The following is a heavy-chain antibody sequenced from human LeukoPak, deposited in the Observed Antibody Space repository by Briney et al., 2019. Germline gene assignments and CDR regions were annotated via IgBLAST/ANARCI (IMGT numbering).Heavy chain of an antibody. Sequence: GGSLRLSCAASGFTFSSYTMNWVRQAPGKRLEWVSSISSSSYIYYADSVKGRFTISRDNAKNSLYLQMNSLRAEDTAVYYCARDRNYDYIWGSYRPDYFDYWGQGTLVTVSS. CDR3: ARDRNYDYIWGSYRPDYFDY. J-gene: IGHJ4*02. CDR1: GFTFSSYT. V-gene: IGHV3-21*01. CDR2: ISSSSYI. D-gene: IGHD3-16*02.